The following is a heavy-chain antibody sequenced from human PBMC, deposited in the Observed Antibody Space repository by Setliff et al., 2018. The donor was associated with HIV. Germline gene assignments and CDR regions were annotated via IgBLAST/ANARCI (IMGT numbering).Heavy chain of an antibody. J-gene: IGHJ4*02. CDR1: GFSISSRYY. V-gene: IGHV4-38-2*02. CDR3: ARDGGSSGWYFVLGYSDY. D-gene: IGHD6-19*01. CDR2: IYHTGSS. Sequence: SETLSLTCDVSGFSISSRYYWGWIRQSPGKGLEWIGNIYHTGSSYYNPSLNDRATISLDTSKNQFSLKLNSVTAADTAMYYCARDGGSSGWYFVLGYSDYWGPGTLVTVS.